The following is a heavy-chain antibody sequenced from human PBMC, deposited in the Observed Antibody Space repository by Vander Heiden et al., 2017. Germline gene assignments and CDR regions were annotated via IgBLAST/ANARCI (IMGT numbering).Heavy chain of an antibody. V-gene: IGHV4-38-2*01. J-gene: IGHJ4*02. CDR3: AGTRYCSGGSCPD. CDR2: IYHSGGT. CDR1: GYSISSGYY. Sequence: QVQLQESGPGLVKPSETLSLTCAVSGYSISSGYYWGWIRQPPGKGLEWIGSIYHSGGTYYNPSLKSRVTISVDTSKNQFSLKLSSVTAADTAVYYCAGTRYCSGGSCPDWGQGTLVTVSS. D-gene: IGHD2-15*01.